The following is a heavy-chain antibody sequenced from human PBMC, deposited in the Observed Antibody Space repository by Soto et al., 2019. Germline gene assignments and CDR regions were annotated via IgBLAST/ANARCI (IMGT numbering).Heavy chain of an antibody. CDR2: ISYDGSNK. J-gene: IGHJ4*02. D-gene: IGHD3-22*01. Sequence: GGSLRLSCAASGFTFSSYAMHWVRQAPGKGLEWVAVISYDGSNKYYADSVKGRFTISRDNSKNTLYLQMNSLRAEDTAVYYCARSITMIVVVITTLDYWGQGTLVTVSS. CDR3: ARSITMIVVVITTLDY. CDR1: GFTFSSYA. V-gene: IGHV3-30-3*01.